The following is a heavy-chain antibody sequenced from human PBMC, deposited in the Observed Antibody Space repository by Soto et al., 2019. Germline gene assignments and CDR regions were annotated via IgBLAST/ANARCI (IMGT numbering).Heavy chain of an antibody. CDR3: AKDRGYCSSTSCYYMDV. D-gene: IGHD2-2*01. CDR2: ISGSGGST. Sequence: GGSLRLSCAASGFTFSSYAMSWVRQAPGKGPEWVSAISGSGGSTYYADSVKGRFTISRDNSKNTLYLQMNSLRAEDTAVYYCAKDRGYCSSTSCYYMDVWGKGTTVTAP. J-gene: IGHJ6*03. CDR1: GFTFSSYA. V-gene: IGHV3-23*01.